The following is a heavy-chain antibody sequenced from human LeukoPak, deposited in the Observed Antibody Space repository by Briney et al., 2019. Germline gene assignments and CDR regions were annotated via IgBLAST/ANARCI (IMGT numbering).Heavy chain of an antibody. CDR2: ISAYNGNT. V-gene: IGHV1-18*01. D-gene: IGHD6-19*01. CDR1: GYTFTSYG. CDR3: SIDKMFVVAGTRAYFDY. Sequence: ASVKVSCKASGYTFTSYGISWVRQAPGQGLEWMGWISAYNGNTNYAQKLQGRVTMTTDTSTSTAYMELRSLRSDDTAVYYCSIDKMFVVAGTRAYFDYWGQGTLVTVSS. J-gene: IGHJ4*02.